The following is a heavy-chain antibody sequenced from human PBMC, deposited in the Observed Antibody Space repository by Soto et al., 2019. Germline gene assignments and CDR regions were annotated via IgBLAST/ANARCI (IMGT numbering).Heavy chain of an antibody. CDR1: GFTFSSYG. D-gene: IGHD6-13*01. Sequence: QVQLVESGGSVVQPGRSLRLSCAASGFTFSSYGMHWVRQAPGKGLEWVAVISYDGSDKYYADSVKGRFTISRDNSKNTLYLQMNSLRVEDTAVYYCGAGQYFSDYLGQGTLVTVSS. V-gene: IGHV3-30*03. J-gene: IGHJ4*02. CDR3: GAGQYFSDY. CDR2: ISYDGSDK.